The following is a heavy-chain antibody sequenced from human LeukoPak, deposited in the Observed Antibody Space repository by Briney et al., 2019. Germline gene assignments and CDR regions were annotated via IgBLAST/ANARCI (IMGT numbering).Heavy chain of an antibody. J-gene: IGHJ4*02. Sequence: GGSLRLSCAASGFTFSSYGMHWVRQAPGKGLEWVAVISYDGSNKYYADSVKGRFTISRDNAKNSLYLQMDSLRAEDTAVYYCARVRHDDSGRPSFDYWGQGTLVTVSS. D-gene: IGHD3-10*01. CDR2: ISYDGSNK. V-gene: IGHV3-30*03. CDR1: GFTFSSYG. CDR3: ARVRHDDSGRPSFDY.